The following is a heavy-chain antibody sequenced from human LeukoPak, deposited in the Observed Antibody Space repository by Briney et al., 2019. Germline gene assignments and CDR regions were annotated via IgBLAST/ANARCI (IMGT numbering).Heavy chain of an antibody. D-gene: IGHD4-11*01. Sequence: GGSLRLSCAASGFTFSSYSMNWVRQAPGKGLEWVSYISSSSSTIYYADSVKGRFTISRDNAKNSLYLQMNSLRAEDTAVYYCAGGLPFDYWGQGTLVTVSS. J-gene: IGHJ4*02. CDR1: GFTFSSYS. CDR2: ISSSSSTI. V-gene: IGHV3-48*01. CDR3: AGGLPFDY.